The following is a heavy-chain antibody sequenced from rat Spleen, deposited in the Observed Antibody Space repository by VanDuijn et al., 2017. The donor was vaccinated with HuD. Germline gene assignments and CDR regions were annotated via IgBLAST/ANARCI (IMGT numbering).Heavy chain of an antibody. CDR3: ARSLSYAHYFWYFNF. CDR2: INNAGST. CDR1: GFSITSNY. J-gene: IGHJ1*01. V-gene: IGHV3-3*01. Sequence: EVQLQESGPGLVKPSQSLSLTCSVTGFSITSNYWAWIRKFPGNKMEWMGYINNAGSTNYNPSLKSRISITRDTSKNQFFLQVNSVTTEDTATYYCARSLSYAHYFWYFNFWGPGTMVTVSS. D-gene: IGHD1-12*01.